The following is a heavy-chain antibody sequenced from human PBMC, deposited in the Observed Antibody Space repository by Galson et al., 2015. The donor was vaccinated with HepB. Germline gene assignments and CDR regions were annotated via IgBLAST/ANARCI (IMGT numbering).Heavy chain of an antibody. D-gene: IGHD3-22*01. Sequence: SLRLSCAASGFTVSSNYMSWVRQAPGKGLEWVSVIYSGGSTYYADSVKGRFTISRDNSKNTLYLQMNSLRAEDTAVYYCASSPFYDSSGYSPNFDYWGQGTLVTVSS. CDR1: GFTVSSNY. J-gene: IGHJ4*02. CDR2: IYSGGST. CDR3: ASSPFYDSSGYSPNFDY. V-gene: IGHV3-53*01.